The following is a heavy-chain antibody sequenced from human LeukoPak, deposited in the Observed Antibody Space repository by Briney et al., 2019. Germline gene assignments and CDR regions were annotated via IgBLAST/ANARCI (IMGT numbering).Heavy chain of an antibody. D-gene: IGHD6-13*01. J-gene: IGHJ4*01. CDR1: GGSFSGYY. CDR2: INHSGST. Sequence: PSETLSLTCAVYGGSFSGYYWSWIRQPPGKGLEWIGEINHSGSTNYNPSLKSRVTISVDTSKNQFSLKLSSVTAADTAAYYCARAAGVAAAGTVFSYWGQGTLVTVSS. CDR3: ARAAGVAAAGTVFSY. V-gene: IGHV4-34*01.